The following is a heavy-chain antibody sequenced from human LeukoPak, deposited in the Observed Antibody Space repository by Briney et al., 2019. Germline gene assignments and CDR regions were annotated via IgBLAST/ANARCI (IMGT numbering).Heavy chain of an antibody. CDR1: GFTFSSYS. D-gene: IGHD6-13*01. V-gene: IGHV3-21*01. Sequence: GGSLRLSCAASGFTFSSYSMNWLRQAPGKGLEWVSSISSSSSYIYYADSVRGRFTISRDNAKNSLYLQMNSLRAEDTAVYYCARDLVGYSSRNSDYWGQGTLVTVSS. CDR3: ARDLVGYSSRNSDY. CDR2: ISSSSSYI. J-gene: IGHJ4*02.